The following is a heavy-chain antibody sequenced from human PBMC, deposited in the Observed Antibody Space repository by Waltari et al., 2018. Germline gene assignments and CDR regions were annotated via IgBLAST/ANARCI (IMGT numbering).Heavy chain of an antibody. D-gene: IGHD6-13*01. CDR1: GGSFSGYY. J-gene: IGHJ4*02. Sequence: QVQLQQWGAGLLKPSETLSLTCAVYGGSFSGYYWSWIRQPPGKGLEWIGEINHSGSTNYNPSLKIRVTISVDTSKNQFSLKLSSVTAADTAVYYCARGRKGFVTAAGINRGFDYWGQGTLVTVSS. CDR2: INHSGST. V-gene: IGHV4-34*01. CDR3: ARGRKGFVTAAGINRGFDY.